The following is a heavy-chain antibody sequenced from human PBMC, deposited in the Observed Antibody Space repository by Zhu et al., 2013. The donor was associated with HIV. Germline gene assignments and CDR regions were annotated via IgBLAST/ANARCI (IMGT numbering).Heavy chain of an antibody. J-gene: IGHJ3*02. Sequence: QVQLVQSGAEVKKPGASVKVSCKVSGYTLTELSMHWVRQAPGKGLEWMGGFDPEDGETIYAQKFQGRVTMTRDTSTSTVYMELSSLRSEDTAVYYCARDKGIVLLWFGELRTPTDAFDIWGQGTMVTVSS. CDR2: FDPEDGET. CDR3: ARDKGIVLLWFGELRTPTDAFDI. CDR1: GYTLTELS. V-gene: IGHV1-24*01. D-gene: IGHD3-10*01.